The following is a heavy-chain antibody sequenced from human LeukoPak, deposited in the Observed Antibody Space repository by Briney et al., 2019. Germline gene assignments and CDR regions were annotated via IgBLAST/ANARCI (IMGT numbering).Heavy chain of an antibody. CDR2: ISSSSSYI. D-gene: IGHD3-3*01. V-gene: IGHV3-21*04. CDR1: GFTFISYS. J-gene: IGHJ4*02. CDR3: ARDQYDTWSRRGNFDS. Sequence: GGSLRLSCAASGFTFISYSMNWVRQAPGKGLEWVSSISSSSSYIYYADSVKGRFTISRDNAKNSLYLQLNSLRAEDTAVFYCARDQYDTWSRRGNFDSWGQGTLVIVSS.